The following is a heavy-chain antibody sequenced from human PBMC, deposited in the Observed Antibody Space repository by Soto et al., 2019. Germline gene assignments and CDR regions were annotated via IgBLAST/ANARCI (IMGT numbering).Heavy chain of an antibody. CDR3: ARAGGFGELFSPPIDY. CDR1: GFTFSSYE. V-gene: IGHV3-48*03. J-gene: IGHJ4*02. CDR2: ISSSGSTI. Sequence: GVSLRLSCAASGFTFSSYETNWVRQAPGKGLEWVSYISSSGSTIYYADSVKGRFTISRDNAKNSLYLQMNSLRAEDTAVYYCARAGGFGELFSPPIDYWGQGTLVTVSS. D-gene: IGHD3-10*01.